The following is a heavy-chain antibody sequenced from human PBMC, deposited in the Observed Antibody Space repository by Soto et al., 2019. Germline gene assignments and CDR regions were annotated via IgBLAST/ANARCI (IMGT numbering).Heavy chain of an antibody. V-gene: IGHV1-18*01. CDR3: ARDLVVSGPFDY. Sequence: QVQLVQSGAEVKKPGASVKVSCKASGYTFSSYGISWVRQAPGQGLEWMGWISGYNGNTHDAQKLQGRVTMTTDSSTSTAYMELRSLRSDDTAVYYCARDLVVSGPFDYWGQGTLVTVSS. J-gene: IGHJ4*02. CDR2: ISGYNGNT. D-gene: IGHD2-2*01. CDR1: GYTFSSYG.